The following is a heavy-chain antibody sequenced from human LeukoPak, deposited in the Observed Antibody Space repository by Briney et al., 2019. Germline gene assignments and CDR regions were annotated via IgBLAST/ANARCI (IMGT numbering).Heavy chain of an antibody. CDR3: ARDCSGGSCYSPPFDY. V-gene: IGHV3-74*01. CDR1: GFTFSSYW. D-gene: IGHD2-15*01. CDR2: INSDGSST. J-gene: IGHJ4*02. Sequence: PGGSLRLSCAASGFTFSSYWMHWVRQAPGKGLVWVSRINSDGSSTSYADSVKGRFTISRDNAKNSLYLQMNSLRAEDTAVYYCARDCSGGSCYSPPFDYWGQGTLVTVSS.